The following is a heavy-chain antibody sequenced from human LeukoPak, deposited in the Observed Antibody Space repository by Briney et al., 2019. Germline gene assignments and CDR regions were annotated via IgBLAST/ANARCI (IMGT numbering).Heavy chain of an antibody. V-gene: IGHV1-18*01. D-gene: IGHD3-22*01. CDR3: ARDYYDSSGSSGSY. Sequence: ASVKVSCKASGYTFTSYGISWVRQAPGQGLEWMGWISAYNGNTNYAQKLQGRVTITADKSTSTAYMELSSLRSEDTAVYYCARDYYDSSGSSGSYWGQGTLVTVSS. CDR2: ISAYNGNT. J-gene: IGHJ4*02. CDR1: GYTFTSYG.